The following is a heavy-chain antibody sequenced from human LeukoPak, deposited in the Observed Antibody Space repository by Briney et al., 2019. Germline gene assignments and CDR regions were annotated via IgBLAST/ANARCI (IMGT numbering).Heavy chain of an antibody. CDR2: IRYDGSNK. J-gene: IGHJ6*03. V-gene: IGHV3-30*02. CDR3: AREGTLWFGANYYYYYMDV. Sequence: GGSLRLSCAASGFTFSSYGMHWVRQAPGKGLEWVAFIRYDGSNKYYADSVKGRFTISRDNAKNSLYLQMNSLRAEDTAVYYCAREGTLWFGANYYYYYMDVWGKGTTVTISS. CDR1: GFTFSSYG. D-gene: IGHD3-10*01.